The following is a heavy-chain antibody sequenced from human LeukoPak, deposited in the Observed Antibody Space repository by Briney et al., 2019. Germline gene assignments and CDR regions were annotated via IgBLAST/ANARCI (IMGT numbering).Heavy chain of an antibody. J-gene: IGHJ4*02. Sequence: GGSLRLSCAASGFTFDDYAMHWVRQAPGKGLEWVSLTSGDGGSTYYADSVKGRFTISRDNSKNSLYLQMNSLRTEDTALYYCAKASYDFWSGYSLLDYWGQGTLVTVPS. V-gene: IGHV3-43*02. CDR3: AKASYDFWSGYSLLDY. CDR2: TSGDGGST. D-gene: IGHD3-3*01. CDR1: GFTFDDYA.